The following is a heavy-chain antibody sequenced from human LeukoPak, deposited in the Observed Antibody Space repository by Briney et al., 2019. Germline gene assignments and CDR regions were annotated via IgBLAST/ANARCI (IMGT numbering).Heavy chain of an antibody. V-gene: IGHV1-2*02. CDR1: GYTFTGYY. J-gene: IGHJ5*02. CDR2: INPNSGGT. D-gene: IGHD5-18*01. CDR3: AFGINVDTAMVGWFDP. Sequence: GASVKVSCKASGYTFTGYYMHWVRQAPGQGLEWMRWINPNSGGTNYAQKFQGRVTMTRDTSISTAYMELSRLRSDDTAVYYCAFGINVDTAMVGWFDPWGQGTLVTVSS.